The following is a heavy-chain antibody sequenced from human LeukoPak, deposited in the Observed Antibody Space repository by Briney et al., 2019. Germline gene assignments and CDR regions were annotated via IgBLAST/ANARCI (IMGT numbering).Heavy chain of an antibody. Sequence: LSLTCTVSGGSISSSSYYWGWIRQPPGKGLEWVAVISYDGSNKYYADSVKGRFTISRDNSKNTLYLQMNSLRAEDTAVYYCAKELPPPPVTMVRGVISPLDYWGQGTLVTVSS. CDR2: ISYDGSNK. CDR3: AKELPPPPVTMVRGVISPLDY. CDR1: GGSISSSS. J-gene: IGHJ4*02. V-gene: IGHV3-30*18. D-gene: IGHD3-10*01.